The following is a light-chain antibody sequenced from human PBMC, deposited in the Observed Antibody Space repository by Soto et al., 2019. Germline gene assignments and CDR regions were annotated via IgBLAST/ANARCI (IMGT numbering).Light chain of an antibody. CDR1: QSVSSN. Sequence: EIVMTQSPATLSVSPGERATLSCRASQSVSSNLAWYQQKPGQTPRLLIYGASTRATGVPARFSGSGSGTACTLTISSLQSEDFAVYYCQQCNSWPPAYTFGQGTKLEIK. CDR3: QQCNSWPPAYT. J-gene: IGKJ2*01. V-gene: IGKV3-15*01. CDR2: GAS.